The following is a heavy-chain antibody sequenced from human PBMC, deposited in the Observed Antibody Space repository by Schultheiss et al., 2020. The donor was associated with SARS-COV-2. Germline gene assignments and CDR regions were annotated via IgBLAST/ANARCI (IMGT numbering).Heavy chain of an antibody. CDR3: IAIAVAGTFEYFQH. D-gene: IGHD6-19*01. V-gene: IGHV3-15*01. CDR1: GFTFSSYA. Sequence: GGSLRLSCAASGFTFSSYAMSWVRQAPGKGLEWVGRIKSKTDGGTTDYAAPVKGRFTISRDDSKNTLYLQMNSLKTEDTAVYYCIAIAVAGTFEYFQHWGQGTLVTVSS. J-gene: IGHJ1*01. CDR2: IKSKTDGGTT.